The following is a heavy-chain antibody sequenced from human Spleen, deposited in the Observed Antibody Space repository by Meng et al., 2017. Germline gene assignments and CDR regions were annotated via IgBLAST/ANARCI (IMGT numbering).Heavy chain of an antibody. D-gene: IGHD2-2*01. Sequence: QGQLQQWGAGLLKPSETLSPSCAVYGGSFSGYYWSWIRQPPGKGLEWIGEINHSGSTNYNPSLKIRVTISVDTSKNQFSLNLSSVTAADTAVYYCARGLSIAVVPGHWFDPWGQGTLVTVSS. CDR2: INHSGST. J-gene: IGHJ5*02. CDR3: ARGLSIAVVPGHWFDP. CDR1: GGSFSGYY. V-gene: IGHV4-34*01.